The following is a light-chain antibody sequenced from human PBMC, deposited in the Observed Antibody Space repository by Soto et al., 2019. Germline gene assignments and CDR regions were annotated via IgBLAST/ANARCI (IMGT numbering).Light chain of an antibody. CDR2: EGS. CDR1: SSDVGSYNL. V-gene: IGLV2-23*01. Sequence: QPVLTQPASVSGSPGQSITISCTGTSSDVGSYNLVSWYQQHPGKAPKLMIYEGSKRPSGVSNRFSGSKSGNTASLTISGIQAEDEADYYCCSYAGSSTSHVVFGGGTKLTVL. J-gene: IGLJ2*01. CDR3: CSYAGSSTSHVV.